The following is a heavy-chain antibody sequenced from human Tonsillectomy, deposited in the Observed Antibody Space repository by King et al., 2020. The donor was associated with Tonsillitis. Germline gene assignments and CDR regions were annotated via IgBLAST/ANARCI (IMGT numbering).Heavy chain of an antibody. CDR2: ISSDSSAI. D-gene: IGHD2-2*01. Sequence: VQLVESGGGLVQPGGSLRFSCAASGFTFSSYSMNWVRQAPGKGLEWVSYISSDSSAIHYADSMKGRFTISRDNAKNSLYLQVNSLRDEDTAVYYCARYCSTISCSAWHAFDIWGQGTMVTVSS. J-gene: IGHJ3*02. V-gene: IGHV3-48*02. CDR3: ARYCSTISCSAWHAFDI. CDR1: GFTFSSYS.